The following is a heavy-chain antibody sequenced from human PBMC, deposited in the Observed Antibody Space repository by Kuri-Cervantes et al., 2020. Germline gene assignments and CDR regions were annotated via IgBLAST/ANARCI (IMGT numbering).Heavy chain of an antibody. V-gene: IGHV3-30*18. Sequence: GESLKISCAASGFTFSSYGMHWVRQAPGKGLEWVAVISYDGSNKYYADSVKGRFTISRDNSKNTLYLQMNSLRAEDTAVYYCAKDQRRIIMIVVVITYFDYWGQGTLVTVSS. D-gene: IGHD3-22*01. CDR3: AKDQRRIIMIVVVITYFDY. CDR2: ISYDGSNK. CDR1: GFTFSSYG. J-gene: IGHJ4*02.